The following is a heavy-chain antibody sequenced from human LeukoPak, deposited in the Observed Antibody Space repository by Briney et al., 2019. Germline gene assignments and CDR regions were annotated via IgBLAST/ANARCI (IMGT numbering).Heavy chain of an antibody. CDR2: IIGIGAST. J-gene: IGHJ4*02. V-gene: IGHV3-23*01. CDR1: GFTVSSYA. Sequence: GSLRLSCAASGFTVSSYAMSGGRGGPGKGLGWGSAIIGIGASTYYAYSVHARFTISRDNPNNTLYLQMNTLRAEDTAVYYCAKDPKGLVRSYYFDYWGQGTLVTVSS. CDR3: AKDPKGLVRSYYFDY. D-gene: IGHD3-16*01.